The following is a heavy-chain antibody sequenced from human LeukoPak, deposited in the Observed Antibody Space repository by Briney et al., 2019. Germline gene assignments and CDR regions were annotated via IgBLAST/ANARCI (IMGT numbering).Heavy chain of an antibody. CDR2: IKEDGSKK. D-gene: IGHD3-22*01. CDR1: GFTFSGHW. V-gene: IGHV3-7*03. J-gene: IGHJ4*02. Sequence: GGSLRLSCAASGFTFSGHWMTWVRQAPGKGLEWVANIKEDGSKKNYVDSVKGRFTISRDNAKNSLYLQMTSLRAEDTAMYYCATPLDYYDSSGFHQGGDWGQGTLVTVSS. CDR3: ATPLDYYDSSGFHQGGD.